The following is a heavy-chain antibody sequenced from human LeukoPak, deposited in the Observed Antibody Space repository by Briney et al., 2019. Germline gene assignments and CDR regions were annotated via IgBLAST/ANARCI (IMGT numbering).Heavy chain of an antibody. V-gene: IGHV3-9*01. CDR2: ISWNSGSI. Sequence: PGGSLRLSCAASGFTFDDYAMHWVRQAPGKGLEWVSGISWNSGSIGYADSVKGRFTISRDNAKNSLYLQMNSLRAEDTAVYYCARGGPSMVRGVNPHNWFDPWGQGTLVTVSS. J-gene: IGHJ5*02. CDR1: GFTFDDYA. CDR3: ARGGPSMVRGVNPHNWFDP. D-gene: IGHD3-10*01.